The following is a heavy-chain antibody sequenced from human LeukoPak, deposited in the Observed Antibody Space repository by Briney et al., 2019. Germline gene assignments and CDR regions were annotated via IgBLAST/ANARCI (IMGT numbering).Heavy chain of an antibody. J-gene: IGHJ4*02. Sequence: PGGSLRLSCAAFGFIFDDYGMSWVRQAPGKGLEWVATITDDGSARDYMDSVKGRFTISRDNAKNSLYLQMNSLRADDTAVYFCAREEYFRFSYWGQGTLVTVSS. CDR1: GFIFDDYG. CDR3: AREEYFRFSY. CDR2: ITDDGSAR. V-gene: IGHV3-7*01. D-gene: IGHD2/OR15-2a*01.